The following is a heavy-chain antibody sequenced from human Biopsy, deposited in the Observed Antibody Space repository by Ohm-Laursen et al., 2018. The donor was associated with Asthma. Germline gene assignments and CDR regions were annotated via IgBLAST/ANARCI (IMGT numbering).Heavy chain of an antibody. Sequence: SLRLSCAASGFVFRSHAMHWVRQAPGKGLEWVGVIWLDGSKKYYADSVKGRFTISRDNSKKMLYLQMNSLRAEDTAVYYCATNSGAYKNSLGDGLDVWGQGTTVAVSS. CDR3: ATNSGAYKNSLGDGLDV. V-gene: IGHV3-33*01. CDR1: GFVFRSHA. J-gene: IGHJ6*02. CDR2: IWLDGSKK. D-gene: IGHD1-26*01.